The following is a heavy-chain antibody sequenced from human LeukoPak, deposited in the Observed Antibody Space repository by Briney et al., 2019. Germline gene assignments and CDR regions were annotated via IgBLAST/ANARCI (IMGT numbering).Heavy chain of an antibody. D-gene: IGHD1-14*01. CDR2: IYHSGST. V-gene: IGHV4-38-2*01. CDR3: ARAVSPYPGYAFDI. J-gene: IGHJ3*02. CDR1: GYPISSGSY. Sequence: KPSETLSLTCAVSGYPISSGSYWGCIRQPPGKGLEWIGSIYHSGSTNYNPSLKSRVTISVDTSKNQFSLKLSSVTAADTAVYYCARAVSPYPGYAFDIWGQGTMVTVSS.